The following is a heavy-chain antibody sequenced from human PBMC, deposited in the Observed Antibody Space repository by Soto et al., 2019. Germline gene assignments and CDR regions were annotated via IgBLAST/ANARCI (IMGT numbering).Heavy chain of an antibody. Sequence: HPGGSLRLSCAASGFTFNTYAMGWVRQAPGKGLEWVSSVRGSGGSAYYAASVRGRFAISRDNSQNTLYLQMDSLSGEDTAVYYCARVLLGNNLGGFDHWGQGALVTVSS. CDR3: ARVLLGNNLGGFDH. J-gene: IGHJ4*02. CDR2: VRGSGGSA. D-gene: IGHD1-26*01. V-gene: IGHV3-23*01. CDR1: GFTFNTYA.